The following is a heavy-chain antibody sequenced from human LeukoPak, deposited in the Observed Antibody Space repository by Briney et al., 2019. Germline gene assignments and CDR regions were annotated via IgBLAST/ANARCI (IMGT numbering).Heavy chain of an antibody. CDR2: INSDGCST. J-gene: IGHJ4*02. Sequence: GGSLRLSCAASGFTFSSYWMHWVRQAPGKGPVWVSRINSDGCSTSSADSVKGRFTISRDNAKNTLYLQMNSLRAEDTAVYYCAREYSSGWYNEYYFDYWGQGTLVTVSS. CDR1: GFTFSSYW. V-gene: IGHV3-74*01. D-gene: IGHD6-19*01. CDR3: AREYSSGWYNEYYFDY.